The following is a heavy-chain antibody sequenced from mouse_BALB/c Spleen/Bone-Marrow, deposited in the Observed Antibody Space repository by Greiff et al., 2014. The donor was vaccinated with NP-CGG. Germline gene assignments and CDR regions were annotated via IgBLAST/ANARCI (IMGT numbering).Heavy chain of an antibody. J-gene: IGHJ3*01. Sequence: VKVVESGAELMKPGASVKISCKATGYTFSSYWIEWVNQRPGHGLEWIGEISPGSGTTHYNEKFKDKATFTADTSSNTAYMQLSSLTSEDPAAYYCARGGYDTSIFAYWGQGTLVTVSA. D-gene: IGHD2-3*01. CDR1: GYTFSSYW. CDR3: ARGGYDTSIFAY. V-gene: IGHV1-9*01. CDR2: ISPGSGTT.